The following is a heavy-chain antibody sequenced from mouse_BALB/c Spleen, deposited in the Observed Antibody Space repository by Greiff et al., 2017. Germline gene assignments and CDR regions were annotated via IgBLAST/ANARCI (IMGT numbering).Heavy chain of an antibody. V-gene: IGHV5-6-3*01. CDR1: GFTFSSYG. CDR2: INSNGGST. D-gene: IGHD2-4*01. Sequence: EVKLVESGGGLVQPGGSLKLSCAASGFTFSSYGMSWVRQTPDKRLELVATINSNGGSTYYPDSVKGRFTISRDNAKNTLYLQMSSLKSEDTAMYYCARTYDYDGFYAMDYWGQGTSVTVSS. CDR3: ARTYDYDGFYAMDY. J-gene: IGHJ4*01.